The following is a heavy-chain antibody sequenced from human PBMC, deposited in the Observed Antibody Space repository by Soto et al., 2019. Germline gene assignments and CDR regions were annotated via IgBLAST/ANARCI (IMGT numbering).Heavy chain of an antibody. CDR3: ARGSGYCSSTSCYSRKGFDY. CDR1: GYTFTSYD. V-gene: IGHV1-8*01. CDR2: MNPNSGNT. J-gene: IGHJ4*02. D-gene: IGHD2-2*01. Sequence: ASVKVSCKASGYTFTSYDINWVRQATGQGLEWMGWMNPNSGNTGYAQKFQGRVTMTRNTSISTAYMELSSLRSEDTAVYYCARGSGYCSSTSCYSRKGFDYWGQGPLVTVPS.